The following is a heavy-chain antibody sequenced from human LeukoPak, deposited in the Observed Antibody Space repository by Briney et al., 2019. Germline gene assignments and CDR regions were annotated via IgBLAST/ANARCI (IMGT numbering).Heavy chain of an antibody. J-gene: IGHJ3*02. CDR2: IYYSGST. Sequence: SETLSLTCTVSGGSIGSYYWSWIRQPPGKGLEWIGYIYYSGSTNYNPSLKSRVTISVDTSKNQLSLKLSSVTAADTAVYYCARLMYYYDSSGSGRAFDIWGQGTMVTVSS. D-gene: IGHD3-22*01. V-gene: IGHV4-59*01. CDR1: GGSIGSYY. CDR3: ARLMYYYDSSGSGRAFDI.